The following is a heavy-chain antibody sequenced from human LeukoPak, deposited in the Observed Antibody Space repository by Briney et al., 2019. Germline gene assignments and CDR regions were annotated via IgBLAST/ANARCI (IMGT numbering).Heavy chain of an antibody. CDR1: GGSISRYY. V-gene: IGHV4-59*08. D-gene: IGHD3-9*01. CDR3: ARRNILTEGEAFDI. J-gene: IGHJ3*02. CDR2: IYSSRRT. Sequence: SETLSLTCTVSGGSISRYYWTWIRQPPGKGLEWIGYIYSSRRTNYNPSLKSRVIILLAKTKNQSSLKLNSVPAADTAVYYCARRNILTEGEAFDIWGQGTMVTASS.